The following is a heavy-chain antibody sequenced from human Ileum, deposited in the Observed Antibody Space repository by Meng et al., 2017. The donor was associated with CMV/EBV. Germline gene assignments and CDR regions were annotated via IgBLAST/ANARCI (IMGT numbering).Heavy chain of an antibody. V-gene: IGHV3-74*01. CDR1: GFTFSSYW. CDR2: IQSDGSIT. J-gene: IGHJ4*02. CDR3: ARGYCTEGVCYLDY. D-gene: IGHD2-8*01. Sequence: GESLKISCAGSGFTFSSYWMHWVRQAPGKGLEWVSRIQSDGSITTYAGSVQGRFTISRDNAKNTLYLQMHNLRAEDTAVYYCARGYCTEGVCYLDYWGQGTLVTVSS.